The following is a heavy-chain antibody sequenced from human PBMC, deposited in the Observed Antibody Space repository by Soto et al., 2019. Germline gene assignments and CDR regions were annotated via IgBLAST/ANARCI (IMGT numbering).Heavy chain of an antibody. Sequence: EVQLVESGGGLVQPGGSLRLSCTASGFTFSDSWMTWVRQAPGKGLEWVARIKPDESEKKYADSVKGRFSISRDNAKNSMYLQMDSLRGADTAVYYCVRGGSNSASWGQGTLVSVCS. CDR1: GFTFSDSW. J-gene: IGHJ5*02. V-gene: IGHV3-7*01. D-gene: IGHD4-4*01. CDR2: IKPDESEK. CDR3: VRGGSNSAS.